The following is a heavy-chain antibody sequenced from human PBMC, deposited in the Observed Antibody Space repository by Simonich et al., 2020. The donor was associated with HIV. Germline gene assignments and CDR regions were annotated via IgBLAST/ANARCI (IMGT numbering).Heavy chain of an antibody. Sequence: QVQLQQWGAGLLKPSETLSLTCAVHGGSFMKYHWSWIRQPPGKGLEWIGEVNQSGSTTYNPSPKSRVTISVDTSKNQFSLNLTSVTAADTAVYYCARGGGVVAVNWGQGTLVTVSS. V-gene: IGHV4-34*01. CDR1: GGSFMKYH. D-gene: IGHD2-15*01. CDR2: VNQSGST. J-gene: IGHJ4*02. CDR3: ARGGGVVAVN.